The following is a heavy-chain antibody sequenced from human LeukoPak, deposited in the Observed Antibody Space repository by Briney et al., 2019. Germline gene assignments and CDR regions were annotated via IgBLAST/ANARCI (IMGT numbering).Heavy chain of an antibody. D-gene: IGHD1-26*01. Sequence: GGSLRLSCAASGFTFSSYSMNWVRQAPGKGVEWVSSISSSSSYIYYADSVKGRFTISRDNAKNSLYLQMNSLRAEDTAVYYCAREVRREIYGMDVWGQGTTVTVSS. CDR3: AREVRREIYGMDV. CDR1: GFTFSSYS. CDR2: ISSSSSYI. J-gene: IGHJ6*02. V-gene: IGHV3-21*01.